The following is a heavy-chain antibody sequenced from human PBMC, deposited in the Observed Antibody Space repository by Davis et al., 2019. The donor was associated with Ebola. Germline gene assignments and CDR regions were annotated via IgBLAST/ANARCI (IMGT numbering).Heavy chain of an antibody. V-gene: IGHV3-23*01. D-gene: IGHD3-22*01. J-gene: IGHJ4*02. CDR3: AREAYYYDSTGYYYDIPDLFDC. CDR1: GFTFSSYA. CDR2: ISGSGGST. Sequence: PGGSLRLSCAASGFTFSSYAVSWVRQAPGKGLEWVSAISGSGGSTYYADSVKGRFTISRDDAKNSLYLQMNSLRAEDTAVYYCAREAYYYDSTGYYYDIPDLFDCWGQGTLVTVSS.